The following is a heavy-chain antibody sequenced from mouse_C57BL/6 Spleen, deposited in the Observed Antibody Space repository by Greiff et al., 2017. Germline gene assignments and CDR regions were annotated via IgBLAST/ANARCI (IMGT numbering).Heavy chain of an antibody. CDR1: GYSITSCYY. Sequence: EVQLQQSGPGLVKPSQSLSLTCSVTGYSITSCYYWNWIRQFPGNKLEWMGYISYDGSNNYNPSLKNRISITRDTSTNQFFLKLNSVTTEDTATYYCARARIYDGYDYWGQGTTLTVSS. D-gene: IGHD2-3*01. V-gene: IGHV3-6*01. J-gene: IGHJ2*01. CDR2: ISYDGSN. CDR3: ARARIYDGYDY.